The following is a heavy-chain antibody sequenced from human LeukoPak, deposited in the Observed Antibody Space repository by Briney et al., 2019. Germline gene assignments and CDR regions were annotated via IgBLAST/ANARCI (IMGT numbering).Heavy chain of an antibody. J-gene: IGHJ4*02. V-gene: IGHV3-30*02. CDR1: GFTFSSYG. CDR2: MRYDRSNK. Sequence: PEGSLRLSCAASGFTFSSYGMHWVRQAPGKGLEWVAFMRYDRSNKYYADSVKGRFTISRDNSKNTLYLQMNSLRAEDTAVYYCAKVGSHWRWYFDYWGQGTLVTVSS. CDR3: AKVGSHWRWYFDY. D-gene: IGHD3-10*01.